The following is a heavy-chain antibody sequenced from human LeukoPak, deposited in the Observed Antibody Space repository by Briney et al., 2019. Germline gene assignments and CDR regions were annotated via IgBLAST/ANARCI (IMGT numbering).Heavy chain of an antibody. V-gene: IGHV3-48*01. D-gene: IGHD5-24*01. CDR2: INTFGRTI. CDR1: GFTFSDYS. J-gene: IGHJ4*02. CDR3: WGRGIFDY. Sequence: PGGSLRLSCAASGFTFSDYSMNWVRQAPGKGLEWVSYINTFGRTIHYADSVKGRFTISRDNAKNLLYLHMTTLSAEDTAVYYCWGRGIFDYWGQGTLVTVSS.